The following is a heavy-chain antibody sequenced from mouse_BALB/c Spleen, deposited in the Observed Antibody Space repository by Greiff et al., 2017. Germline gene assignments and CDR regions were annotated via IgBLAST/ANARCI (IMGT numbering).Heavy chain of an antibody. Sequence: VKVVESGPGLVAPSQSLSITCTVSGFSLTSYGVHWVRQPPGKGLEWLGVIWAGGSTNYNSALMSRLSISKDNSKSQVFLKMNSLQTDDTAMYYCARDAGLLWFAYWGQGTLVTVSA. D-gene: IGHD1-1*01. V-gene: IGHV2-9*02. CDR2: IWAGGST. J-gene: IGHJ3*01. CDR1: GFSLTSYG. CDR3: ARDAGLLWFAY.